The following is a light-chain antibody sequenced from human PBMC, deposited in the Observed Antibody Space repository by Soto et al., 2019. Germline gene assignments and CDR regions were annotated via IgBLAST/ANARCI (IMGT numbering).Light chain of an antibody. CDR2: LNSDGSH. Sequence: QLVLTQSPSASASLGASVKITCPLSSGHSSYAIAWHQQQPEKGPRFLMKLNSDGSHSKGDGITDRFAGSSSGAERYLSVSSLQSEDEADYYCQTWGSGVVVFGGGTKLTV. CDR1: SGHSSYA. V-gene: IGLV4-69*01. CDR3: QTWGSGVVV. J-gene: IGLJ2*01.